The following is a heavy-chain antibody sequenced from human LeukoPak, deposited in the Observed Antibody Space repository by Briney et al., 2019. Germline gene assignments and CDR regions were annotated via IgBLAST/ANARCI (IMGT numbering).Heavy chain of an antibody. V-gene: IGHV3-21*01. CDR3: ARDYSSGWPFDY. CDR2: ISSSSSYI. D-gene: IGHD6-19*01. CDR1: GFTFSSYS. J-gene: IGHJ4*02. Sequence: GGSLRLPCAASGFTFSSYSMNWVRQAPGKGLEWVSSISSSSSYIYYADSVKGRFTISRDNAKNSLYLQMNSLRAEDTAVYYCARDYSSGWPFDYWGQGTLVTVSS.